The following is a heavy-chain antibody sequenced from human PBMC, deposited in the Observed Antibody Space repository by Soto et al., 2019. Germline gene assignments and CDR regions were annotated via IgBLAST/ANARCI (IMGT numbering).Heavy chain of an antibody. V-gene: IGHV1-69*13. Sequence: SVKVSCKASGGTFSSYAISWVRQAPGQGLEWMGGIIPIFGTANYAQKCQGRVTITADESTSTAYMELSSLRSEDTAVYYCARDRTRFITMIAAYYYGMDVWGQGTTVTVSS. CDR3: ARDRTRFITMIAAYYYGMDV. D-gene: IGHD3-22*01. CDR1: GGTFSSYA. CDR2: IIPIFGTA. J-gene: IGHJ6*02.